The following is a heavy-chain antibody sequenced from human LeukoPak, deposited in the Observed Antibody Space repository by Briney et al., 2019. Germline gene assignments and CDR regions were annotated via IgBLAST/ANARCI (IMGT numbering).Heavy chain of an antibody. D-gene: IGHD5-12*01. CDR3: ARSPPSTGYDRFDT. CDR2: ISAFNGNT. CDR1: GYMFNIYG. Sequence: ASVKVSCKASGYMFNIYGISWVRQAPGQGLERMGWISAFNGNTNYARNFQDRVTMTTDTSTSTAYMELTSLSSDDTAVYYCARSPPSTGYDRFDTWGQGTLVTVSS. V-gene: IGHV1-18*01. J-gene: IGHJ4*02.